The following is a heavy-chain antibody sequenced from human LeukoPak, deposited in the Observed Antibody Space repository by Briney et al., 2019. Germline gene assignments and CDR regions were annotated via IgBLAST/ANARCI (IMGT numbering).Heavy chain of an antibody. CDR2: INSDGSAT. J-gene: IGHJ6*02. CDR3: ASDSPYYGMDV. Sequence: GGSLRLSCAASGFPFSSYWMHWVRQVPGKGLLWVSRINSDGSATIYADSVRGRFTISRDNAKNALYLQMSGLRVEDTAVYHCASDSPYYGMDVWGQGTTVTVSS. CDR1: GFPFSSYW. V-gene: IGHV3-74*01.